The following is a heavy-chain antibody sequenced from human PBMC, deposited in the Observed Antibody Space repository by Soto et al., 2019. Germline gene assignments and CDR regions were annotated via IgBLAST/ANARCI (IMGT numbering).Heavy chain of an antibody. Sequence: GGSLRLSCAASGFNFPAYAMNWVRQAPGKGLQWVSGLVGSGADINYADSVRGRFTVSRHNSRNTLYLQMNSLRDEDTAIYYCPKDLIANNGVWEPFDMWGLGTKVTVSS. D-gene: IGHD2-8*01. CDR2: LVGSGADI. CDR1: GFNFPAYA. V-gene: IGHV3-23*01. CDR3: PKDLIANNGVWEPFDM. J-gene: IGHJ3*02.